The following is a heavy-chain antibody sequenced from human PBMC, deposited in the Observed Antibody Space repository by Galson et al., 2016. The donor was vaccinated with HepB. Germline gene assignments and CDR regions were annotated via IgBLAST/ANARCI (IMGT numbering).Heavy chain of an antibody. D-gene: IGHD4-17*01. V-gene: IGHV3-9*01. CDR3: TRGTTVTLTPYYFDS. CDR1: GFTFGDYA. CDR2: IRWNSDDI. Sequence: SLRLSCAASGFTFGDYAMHWVRQRPARGLEWVSGIRWNSDDIAYAESVRGRFTISSDNSQNSLYLQKNGLRADDTAFYYCTRGTTVTLTPYYFDSWGQGSLVTVSS. J-gene: IGHJ4*02.